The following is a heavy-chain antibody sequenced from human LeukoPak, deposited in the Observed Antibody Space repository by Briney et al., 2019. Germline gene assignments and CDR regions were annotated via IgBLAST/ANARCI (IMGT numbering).Heavy chain of an antibody. Sequence: GGSLRLSCSASGFTFSSYAMHWVRQAPGKGLEYVSAISSNGGSTYYADSVKGRFTISRDNSKNTLYLQMSSLRAEHTAVYYCVKGVGSSGWYGRYWGQGTLVTVSS. D-gene: IGHD6-19*01. V-gene: IGHV3-64D*06. J-gene: IGHJ4*02. CDR1: GFTFSSYA. CDR3: VKGVGSSGWYGRY. CDR2: ISSNGGST.